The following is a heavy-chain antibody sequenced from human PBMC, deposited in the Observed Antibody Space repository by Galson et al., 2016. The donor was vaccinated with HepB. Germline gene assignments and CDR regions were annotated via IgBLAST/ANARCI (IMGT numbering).Heavy chain of an antibody. CDR2: INPNSGGA. V-gene: IGHV1-2*02. Sequence: SVKVSCKASGYIFSGYYIYWVRQAPGEGLQWMGWINPNSGGASYAQMFQGRVTMTRDTSISTASMELTRLTSDDTAVYYCARGHVYGSGSYYPDYWGQGTLVTFSS. CDR1: GYIFSGYY. J-gene: IGHJ4*02. D-gene: IGHD3-10*01. CDR3: ARGHVYGSGSYYPDY.